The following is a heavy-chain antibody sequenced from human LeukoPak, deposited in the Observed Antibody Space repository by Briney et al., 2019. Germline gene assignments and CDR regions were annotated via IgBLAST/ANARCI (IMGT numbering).Heavy chain of an antibody. CDR1: GFTFSSYA. V-gene: IGHV3-30*04. D-gene: IGHD6-19*01. J-gene: IGHJ4*02. CDR2: ISYDGSKK. Sequence: PGRSLRLSCAASGFTFSSYAMHWVRQAPGKGLEWVAVISYDGSKKYYADSVKGRFTISRDNSKNTLYLQMNSLRAEDTAVYYCARDPPRYSSGWYSFDYWGQGTLVTVSS. CDR3: ARDPPRYSSGWYSFDY.